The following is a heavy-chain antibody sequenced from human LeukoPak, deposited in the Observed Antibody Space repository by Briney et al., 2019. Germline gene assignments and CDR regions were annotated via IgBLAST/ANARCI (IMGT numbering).Heavy chain of an antibody. CDR2: ISWNSGSI. J-gene: IGHJ4*02. CDR1: GFTFDDYA. V-gene: IGHV3-9*01. D-gene: IGHD1-26*01. Sequence: GGSLRLSCAASGFTFDDYAMHWVRQAPGKGLEWVSGISWNSGSIGYADSVKGRFTISRDNAKNSLYLQMNSLRAEDTAVYYCARALFYSGSYPFDYWGQGTLVTVSS. CDR3: ARALFYSGSYPFDY.